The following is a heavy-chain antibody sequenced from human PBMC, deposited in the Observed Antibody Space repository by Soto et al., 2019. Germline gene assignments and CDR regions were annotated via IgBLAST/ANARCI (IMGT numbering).Heavy chain of an antibody. Sequence: PGGSLRLSRAASGFTFSSYGMHWVRQAPGKGLEWVAVISYDGSNKYYADSVKGRFTISRDNSKNTLYLQMNSLRAEDTAVYYCAKGRYYYDSSGYYPEFDSWGQGTLVTVSS. CDR3: AKGRYYYDSSGYYPEFDS. V-gene: IGHV3-30*18. CDR1: GFTFSSYG. D-gene: IGHD3-22*01. J-gene: IGHJ4*02. CDR2: ISYDGSNK.